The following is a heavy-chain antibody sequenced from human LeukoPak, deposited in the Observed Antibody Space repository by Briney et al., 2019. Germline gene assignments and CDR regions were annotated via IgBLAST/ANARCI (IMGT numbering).Heavy chain of an antibody. CDR3: ARAMPMVVTLPGKYYFDY. D-gene: IGHD4-23*01. V-gene: IGHV1-69*05. CDR1: GGTFSSYA. J-gene: IGHJ4*02. CDR2: IIPIFGRA. Sequence: GASVKVSCKASGGTFSSYAISWVRQAPGQGLEWMGGIIPIFGRANYAQKFQGRVTITTDESTSTAYMELSSLRSEDTAVYYCARAMPMVVTLPGKYYFDYWGQGTLVTVSS.